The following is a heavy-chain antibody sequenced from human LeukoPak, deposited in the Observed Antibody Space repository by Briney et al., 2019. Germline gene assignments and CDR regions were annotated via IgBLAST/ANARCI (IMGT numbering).Heavy chain of an antibody. V-gene: IGHV3-21*01. CDR1: GFTFSSSA. CDR3: ASRYCSGGSCYSGWGAGFDP. J-gene: IGHJ5*02. Sequence: SGGSLRLSCAASGFTFSSSAMSWVRQAPGKGLEWVSAISSSSSYIYYADSVKGRFTISRDNAKNSLYLQMNSLRAEDTAVYYCASRYCSGGSCYSGWGAGFDPWGQGTLVIVSS. D-gene: IGHD2-15*01. CDR2: ISSSSSYI.